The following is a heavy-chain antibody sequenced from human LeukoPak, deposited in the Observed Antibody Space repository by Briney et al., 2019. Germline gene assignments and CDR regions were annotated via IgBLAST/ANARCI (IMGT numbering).Heavy chain of an antibody. CDR1: GGSISTYY. CDR2: IYYNGAT. D-gene: IGHD6-19*01. CDR3: ARRTVTNGWFRIDY. V-gene: IGHV4-59*08. Sequence: SETLSLTCTVSGGSISTYYWSWIRQPPGKGLEWIGYIYYNGATDYNPSLKSRVTISVDTSKNEFSLKLSSVTAADTALYYCARRTVTNGWFRIDYWGQGSLVIVFS. J-gene: IGHJ4*02.